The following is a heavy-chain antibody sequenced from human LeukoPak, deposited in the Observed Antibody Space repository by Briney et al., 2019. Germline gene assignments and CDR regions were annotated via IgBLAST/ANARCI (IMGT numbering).Heavy chain of an antibody. Sequence: PGGSLRLSCAASGFTFSNAWMSWVRQAPGKGLEWVANIKQDGSEKYYVDSVKGRFTISRDNAKNSLYLQMNSLRAEDTAVYYCARVSTYYYDSSGYFVTMQYYFDYWGQGTLVTVSS. V-gene: IGHV3-7*01. J-gene: IGHJ4*02. D-gene: IGHD3-22*01. CDR3: ARVSTYYYDSSGYFVTMQYYFDY. CDR2: IKQDGSEK. CDR1: GFTFSNAW.